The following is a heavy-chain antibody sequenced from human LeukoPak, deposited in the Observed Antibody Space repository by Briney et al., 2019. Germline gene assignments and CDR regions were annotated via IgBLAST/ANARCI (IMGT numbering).Heavy chain of an antibody. Sequence: SETLSLTCTVSGGSISSSSYYWGWIRQPPGKGLEWIGSIYHSGSTYYNPSLKSRVTISVDTSKNQFSLKLSSVTAADTAVYYCARDGWGITMIVGAPRSPDDAFDIWGQGTMVTVSS. J-gene: IGHJ3*02. CDR3: ARDGWGITMIVGAPRSPDDAFDI. D-gene: IGHD3-22*01. CDR1: GGSISSSSYY. V-gene: IGHV4-39*07. CDR2: IYHSGST.